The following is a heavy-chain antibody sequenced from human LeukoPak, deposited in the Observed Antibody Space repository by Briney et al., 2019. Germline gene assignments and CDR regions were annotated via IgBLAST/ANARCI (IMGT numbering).Heavy chain of an antibody. CDR3: AKSRGSGSHWFDP. CDR2: LSDMT. CDR1: GFTFISYA. J-gene: IGHJ5*02. Sequence: RGSLRLSWAASGFTFISYALSWVRQPPGKGLEWVSTLSDMTCYADSVKGRFTISRDNSKNTLYLQMNDLRADDMAVYSCAKSRGSGSHWFDPWGQGTLVTVSS. V-gene: IGHV3-23*01. D-gene: IGHD3-10*01.